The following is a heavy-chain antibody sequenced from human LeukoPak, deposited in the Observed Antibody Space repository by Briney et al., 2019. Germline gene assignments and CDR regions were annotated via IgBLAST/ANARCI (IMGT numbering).Heavy chain of an antibody. CDR1: GGSISSGSYY. Sequence: SETLSLTCTVSGGSISSGSYYWSWIRQPAGKGLEWIGRIYTSGSTNYNPSLKSRVTISVNTSKNQFSLKLSSVTAADTAVYYCARDIVVVVAATYNWFDPWGQGTLVTVSS. CDR3: ARDIVVVVAATYNWFDP. V-gene: IGHV4-61*02. CDR2: IYTSGST. D-gene: IGHD2-15*01. J-gene: IGHJ5*02.